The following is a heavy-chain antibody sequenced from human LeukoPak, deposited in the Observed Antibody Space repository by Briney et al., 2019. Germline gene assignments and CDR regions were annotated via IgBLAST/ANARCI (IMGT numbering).Heavy chain of an antibody. J-gene: IGHJ4*02. Sequence: GGSLRLSCAASGFTFSSYWMSWVRQAPGKGLEWVAFIRYDGSNKYYADSVKGRFTISRDNSKNTLYLQMNSLRAEDTAVYYCARQGIFGVAYYFDYWGQGTLVTVSS. CDR3: ARQGIFGVAYYFDY. V-gene: IGHV3-30*02. CDR1: GFTFSSYW. D-gene: IGHD3-3*01. CDR2: IRYDGSNK.